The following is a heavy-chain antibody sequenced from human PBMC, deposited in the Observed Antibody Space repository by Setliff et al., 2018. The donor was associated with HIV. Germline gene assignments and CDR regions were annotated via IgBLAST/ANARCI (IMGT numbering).Heavy chain of an antibody. V-gene: IGHV3-30*01. J-gene: IGHJ6*02. Sequence: PGGSLRLSCAASGFTFSSYAMHWVRQAPGKGLEWVAVISYDGSNKHYADSVKGRFTISRDNSKNTLYLQMNGLRAEDTAVYYCARSVIVVVLPPDVWGQGTTVTVSS. D-gene: IGHD2-21*01. CDR2: ISYDGSNK. CDR3: ARSVIVVVLPPDV. CDR1: GFTFSSYA.